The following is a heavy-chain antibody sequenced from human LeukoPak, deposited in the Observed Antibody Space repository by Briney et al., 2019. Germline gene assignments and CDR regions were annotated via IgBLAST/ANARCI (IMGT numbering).Heavy chain of an antibody. Sequence: SETLSLTCTVSGGSTSSSSYYWGWIRQPPGKGLEWIGSIYYSGSTYYNPSLKSRVTISVDTSKNQFSLKLSSVTAADTAVYYCARGSNYDILTGSITSFDYWGQGTLVTVSS. V-gene: IGHV4-39*07. CDR3: ARGSNYDILTGSITSFDY. J-gene: IGHJ4*02. CDR2: IYYSGST. D-gene: IGHD3-9*01. CDR1: GGSTSSSSYY.